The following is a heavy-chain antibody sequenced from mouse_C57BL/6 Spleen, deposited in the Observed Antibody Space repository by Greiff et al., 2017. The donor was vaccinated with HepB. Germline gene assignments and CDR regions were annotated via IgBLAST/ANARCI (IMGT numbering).Heavy chain of an antibody. CDR1: GYTFTSYW. D-gene: IGHD4-1*02. J-gene: IGHJ4*01. CDR3: ARGGNWDYAMDY. Sequence: VQLQQSGTELVKPGASVKLSCKASGYTFTSYWMHWVKQRPGQGLEWIGNINPSNGGTNYNEKFKSKATLTVDKSSSTAYMQLSSLTSEDSAVYYCARGGNWDYAMDYWGQGTSVTVSS. V-gene: IGHV1-53*01. CDR2: INPSNGGT.